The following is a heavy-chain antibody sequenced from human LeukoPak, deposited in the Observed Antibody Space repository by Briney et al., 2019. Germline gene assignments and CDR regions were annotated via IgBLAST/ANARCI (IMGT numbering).Heavy chain of an antibody. CDR2: ISGGGGST. CDR1: GFTFSSYS. J-gene: IGHJ4*02. Sequence: GGSLRLSCAASGFTFSSYSMSWVRQAPGKGLEWVSAISGGGGSTYYADSVKGRFTISRDNSKNTLYLQMNSLRAEDTAVYYCAKRSVDYGGNYDYWGQGTLVTVSS. CDR3: AKRSVDYGGNYDY. D-gene: IGHD4-23*01. V-gene: IGHV3-23*01.